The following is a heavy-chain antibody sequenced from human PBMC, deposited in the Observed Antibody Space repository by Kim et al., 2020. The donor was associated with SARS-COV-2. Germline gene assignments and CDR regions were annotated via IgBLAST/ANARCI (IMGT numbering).Heavy chain of an antibody. Sequence: SETLSLTCIVSGDSISSYYWSWIRQPPGKGLEWIGNIYYSGSTNYNPSLKSRVTISVDTSKNQFSLKLSSVTAADTAVYYCARLRYSSSLGANWFDPWGQGTLVTVSS. CDR3: ARLRYSSSLGANWFDP. CDR1: GDSISSYY. CDR2: IYYSGST. V-gene: IGHV4-59*08. J-gene: IGHJ5*02. D-gene: IGHD6-13*01.